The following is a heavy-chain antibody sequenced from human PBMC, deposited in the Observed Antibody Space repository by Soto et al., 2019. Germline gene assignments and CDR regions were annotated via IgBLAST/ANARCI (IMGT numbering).Heavy chain of an antibody. D-gene: IGHD3-3*01. J-gene: IGHJ4*02. Sequence: PGESLKISCQGSGYSFTSYWIGWVRQMPGKGLEWMGIIYPGDSDTRYSPSFQGQVTISADKSISTAYLQWSSLKASDTAMYYCARRPTYYDFWSGYINQYYYFDYWGQGTLVTVSS. CDR2: IYPGDSDT. CDR3: ARRPTYYDFWSGYINQYYYFDY. V-gene: IGHV5-51*01. CDR1: GYSFTSYW.